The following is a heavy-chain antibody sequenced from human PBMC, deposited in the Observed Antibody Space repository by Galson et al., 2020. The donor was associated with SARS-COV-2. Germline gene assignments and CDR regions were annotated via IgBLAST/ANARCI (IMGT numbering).Heavy chain of an antibody. CDR2: ISFDGNEK. CDR1: GINFRRYD. V-gene: IGHV3-30*03. Sequence: GGSLRLSCTASGINFRRYDMQWVRQAPGKGLEWLAGISFDGNEKYYADSLKGRFSISRDNSKDTLYLQMNNLRAEDSGVYYCARPFLVTLDMSRDLWGQGTLVSVSS. CDR3: ARPFLVTLDMSRDL. J-gene: IGHJ5*02. D-gene: IGHD2-21*02.